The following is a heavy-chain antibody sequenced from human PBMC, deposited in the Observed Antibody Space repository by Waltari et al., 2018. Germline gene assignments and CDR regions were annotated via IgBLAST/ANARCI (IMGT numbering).Heavy chain of an antibody. V-gene: IGHV1-2*06. Sequence: QVQLVQSGAEVKKPGASVKVSCKASGYTFTGYYMHWVRQAPGQGLEWMGRINPNSGGTNYAQKFQGRVTMTRDTSISTAYMELSRLRSDDTAVYYCARDPGLRAVAGTEDYWGQGTLVTVSS. CDR3: ARDPGLRAVAGTEDY. CDR1: GYTFTGYY. CDR2: INPNSGGT. D-gene: IGHD6-19*01. J-gene: IGHJ4*02.